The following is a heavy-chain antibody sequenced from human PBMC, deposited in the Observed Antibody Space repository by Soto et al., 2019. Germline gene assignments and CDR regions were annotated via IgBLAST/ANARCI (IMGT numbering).Heavy chain of an antibody. CDR2: INPGDFDFDT. CDR3: ARAMGITGTPTYYYYYGMDV. D-gene: IGHD1-20*01. Sequence: PGESLKISCKASGFSFTTYWIAWVRQMPGKGLEWVGIINPGDFDFDTRYSPSFQGQVTISADRSTSTAYLQWSSLRAEDTAVYYCARAMGITGTPTYYYYYGMDVWGQGTTVTVSS. J-gene: IGHJ6*02. V-gene: IGHV5-51*01. CDR1: GFSFTTYW.